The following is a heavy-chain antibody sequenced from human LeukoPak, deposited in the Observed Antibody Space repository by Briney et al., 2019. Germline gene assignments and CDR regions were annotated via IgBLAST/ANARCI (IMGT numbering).Heavy chain of an antibody. CDR2: ISSSGSTI. J-gene: IGHJ4*02. CDR3: ARLEAAAGSY. D-gene: IGHD6-13*01. Sequence: PGGSLRLSCAASGFTFSSYEMNRVRQAPGKGLEWVSYISSSGSTIYYADSVKGRFTISRDNAKNSLYLQMNSLRAEDTAVYYCARLEAAAGSYWGQGTLVTVSS. CDR1: GFTFSSYE. V-gene: IGHV3-48*03.